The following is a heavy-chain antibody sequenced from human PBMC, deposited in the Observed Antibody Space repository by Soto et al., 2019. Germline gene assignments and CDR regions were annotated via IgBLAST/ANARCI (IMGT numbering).Heavy chain of an antibody. J-gene: IGHJ4*02. V-gene: IGHV3-23*01. CDR1: GFTFSSYA. CDR3: AKDGSRYFDWLQYFDY. D-gene: IGHD3-9*01. CDR2: ISGSGGST. Sequence: PGGSLRLSCAASGFTFSSYAMSWVRQAPGKGLEWVSAISGSGGSTYYADSVKGRFTISRDNSKNTLYLQMNSLRAEDTAVYYCAKDGSRYFDWLQYFDYWGQGTLVTVSS.